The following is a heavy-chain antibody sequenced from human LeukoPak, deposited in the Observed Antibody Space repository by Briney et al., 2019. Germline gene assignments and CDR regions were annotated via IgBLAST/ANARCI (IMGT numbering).Heavy chain of an antibody. D-gene: IGHD6-6*01. CDR1: GGSFSGYY. Sequence: PSETLSLTCAVYGGSFSGYYWSWIRQPPGKGLEWIGEINHSGSTNYNPSLKSRVTISVDTSKNQFSLKLSSVTAADTAVYYCARGDPRSSSSSNWFDPWGQGTLVTVSS. V-gene: IGHV4-34*01. CDR3: ARGDPRSSSSSNWFDP. CDR2: INHSGST. J-gene: IGHJ5*02.